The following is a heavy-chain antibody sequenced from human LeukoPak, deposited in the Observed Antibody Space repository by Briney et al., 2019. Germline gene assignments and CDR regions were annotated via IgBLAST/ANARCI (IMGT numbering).Heavy chain of an antibody. V-gene: IGHV5-51*01. D-gene: IGHD2-21*02. J-gene: IGHJ1*01. Sequence: KHGESLKISCKGSGYSFTSYWIGWVRQMPGKGLEWMGIIYPGDYDTRYSPSFQGQVTISADKSISTAYLQWSSLKASDTAMYYCATTYCGGDCSRYFQHWGQGTLVTVSS. CDR1: GYSFTSYW. CDR3: ATTYCGGDCSRYFQH. CDR2: IYPGDYDT.